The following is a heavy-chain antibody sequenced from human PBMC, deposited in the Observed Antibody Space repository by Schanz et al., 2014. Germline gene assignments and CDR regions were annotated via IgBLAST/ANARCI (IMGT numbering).Heavy chain of an antibody. V-gene: IGHV3-23*01. CDR2: MIGSGSSV. CDR3: ARDSGSSSWYPSDY. CDR1: GFVFRTFA. D-gene: IGHD6-13*01. Sequence: EVQLLESGGTVVQPGGSLRVSCAASGFVFRTFAMYWVRQAPGKGLEWVSRMIGSGSSVFYADSVKGRFTISRDNAKNSLYLQMNSLRAEDTALYYCARDSGSSSWYPSDYWGQGTLVTVSS. J-gene: IGHJ4*02.